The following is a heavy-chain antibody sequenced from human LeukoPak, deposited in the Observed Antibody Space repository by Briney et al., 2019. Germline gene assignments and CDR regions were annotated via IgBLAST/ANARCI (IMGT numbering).Heavy chain of an antibody. V-gene: IGHV4-59*01. J-gene: IGHJ6*02. Sequence: SETLSLTCTVSGGSISSYYWSWIRQPPGKGLEWIGYIYYSGSTNYNPSLKSRVTISVDTSKNQFSLKLSSVTAADTALYYCAKDIREYYYGSGSSHNYYGMDVWGQGTTVTVSS. D-gene: IGHD3-10*01. CDR2: IYYSGST. CDR1: GGSISSYY. CDR3: AKDIREYYYGSGSSHNYYGMDV.